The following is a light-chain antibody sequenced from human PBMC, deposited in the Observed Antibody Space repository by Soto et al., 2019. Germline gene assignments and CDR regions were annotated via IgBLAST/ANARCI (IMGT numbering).Light chain of an antibody. CDR3: QQYDSMPLT. J-gene: IGKJ1*01. V-gene: IGKV3-15*01. CDR1: QSISSY. Sequence: EIQMTQSPATLSVSPGDRATLSCRASQSISSYLDWYQQKPGQAPRLLIYGASSRASGIPARFRGSGSGTEFTLTISSLQPEDFAVYYCQQYDSMPLTFGQGTKVDIK. CDR2: GAS.